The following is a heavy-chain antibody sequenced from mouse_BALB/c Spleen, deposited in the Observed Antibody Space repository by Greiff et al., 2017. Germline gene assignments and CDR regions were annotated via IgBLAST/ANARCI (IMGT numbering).Heavy chain of an antibody. CDR1: GFAFSSYD. V-gene: IGHV5-12-1*01. CDR2: ISSGGGST. J-gene: IGHJ4*01. Sequence: EVKLQESGGGLVKPGGSLKLSCAASGFAFSSYDMSWVRQTPEKRLEWVAYISSGGGSTYYPDTVKGRFTISRDNAKNTLYLQMSSLKSEDTAMYYCARRRDYAMDYWGQGTSVTVSS. CDR3: ARRRDYAMDY.